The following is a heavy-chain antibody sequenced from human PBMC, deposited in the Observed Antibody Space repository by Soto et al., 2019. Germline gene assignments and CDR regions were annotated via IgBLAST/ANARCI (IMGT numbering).Heavy chain of an antibody. D-gene: IGHD6-19*01. CDR3: ARLSGWSRYNWFAP. V-gene: IGHV4-39*01. Sequence: SETLSLTCTVSVGFMRNNRYSWGWIRQPPGKGLEWIGNIYSSGSTYSNPSLKSRVTISVDTSKNQFFLKLSSVTAADTAVYHCARLSGWSRYNWFAPWGQGTLVTVSS. J-gene: IGHJ5*02. CDR1: VGFMRNNRYS. CDR2: IYSSGST.